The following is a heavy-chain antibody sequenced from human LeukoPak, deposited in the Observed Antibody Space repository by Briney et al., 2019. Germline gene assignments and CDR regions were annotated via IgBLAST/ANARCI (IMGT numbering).Heavy chain of an antibody. CDR2: IYPGDSDT. D-gene: IGHD5-24*01. CDR1: GSSFTSYW. CDR3: ARISRDGYNAYYYYYMDV. Sequence: GASLKISCKGSGSSFTSYWIGWVRQMPGKGLEWMGIIYPGDSDTRYSPSFQGQVTISADKSISTAYLQWSSLKASDTAMYYCARISRDGYNAYYYYYMDVWGKGTTVTVSS. V-gene: IGHV5-51*01. J-gene: IGHJ6*03.